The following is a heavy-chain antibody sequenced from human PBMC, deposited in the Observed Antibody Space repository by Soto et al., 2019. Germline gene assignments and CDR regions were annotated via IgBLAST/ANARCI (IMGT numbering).Heavy chain of an antibody. D-gene: IGHD6-13*01. Sequence: SETLSLTCTVPDDSITSGAYYWGLIRQPPGKGLEWIGTIQYRGSTYYNPSLKSRVTMSLDTSKNQYSLRLSSVTAADTAVYYCARRRLAAADYWGQGTLVTVSS. CDR1: DDSITSGAYY. V-gene: IGHV4-39*01. CDR3: ARRRLAAADY. J-gene: IGHJ4*02. CDR2: IQYRGST.